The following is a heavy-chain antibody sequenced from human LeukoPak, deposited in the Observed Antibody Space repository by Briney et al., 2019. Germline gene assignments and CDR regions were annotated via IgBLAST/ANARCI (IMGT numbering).Heavy chain of an antibody. Sequence: ASVKVPCKASRYSFTGYYMHWVRQAPGQGLEWMGWINPNSGGTNYAQKFQGRVTMTRDTSISTAYMELSRLRSDDTAVYYCARGRVVVVPAATRNNWFDPWGQGTLVTVSS. CDR2: INPNSGGT. CDR1: RYSFTGYY. J-gene: IGHJ5*02. V-gene: IGHV1-2*02. CDR3: ARGRVVVVPAATRNNWFDP. D-gene: IGHD2-2*01.